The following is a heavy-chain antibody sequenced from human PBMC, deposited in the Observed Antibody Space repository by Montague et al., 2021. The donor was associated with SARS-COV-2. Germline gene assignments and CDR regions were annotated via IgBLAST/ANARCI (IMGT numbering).Heavy chain of an antibody. CDR3: TRGDLRYSSSWYLDY. CDR2: TNHSGST. D-gene: IGHD6-13*01. J-gene: IGHJ4*02. Sequence: SETLSLTYAVHGGSFSGYYWSWIRQPPGKGLEWIGETNHSGSTNYNLSLKSRVTISVDTSKNQFSLKLSSVTAADTAVYYCTRGDLRYSSSWYLDYWGQGTLVTVSS. V-gene: IGHV4-34*01. CDR1: GGSFSGYY.